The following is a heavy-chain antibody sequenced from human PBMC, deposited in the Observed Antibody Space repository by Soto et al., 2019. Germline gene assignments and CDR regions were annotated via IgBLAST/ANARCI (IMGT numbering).Heavy chain of an antibody. V-gene: IGHV3-66*01. D-gene: IGHD3-9*01. CDR2: IYYGGTT. J-gene: IGHJ6*02. CDR3: ARDYDTSRGDWAYYGIDV. CDR1: GLTVSPNY. Sequence: EVQLVESGGGLVQPGGSLRISCAASGLTVSPNYMSWFRQAPGKGLEWVSIIYYGGTTYYADSVKGRFTISRDDSKNTLYLQMHSLRAEDTAVYYCARDYDTSRGDWAYYGIDVWGQGTTVTVSS.